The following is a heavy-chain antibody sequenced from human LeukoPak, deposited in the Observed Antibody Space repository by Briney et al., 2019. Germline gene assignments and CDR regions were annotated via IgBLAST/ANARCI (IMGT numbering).Heavy chain of an antibody. V-gene: IGHV1-2*02. D-gene: IGHD3-22*01. CDR2: INPNSGGT. Sequence: ASVKVSCKASGYTFTGYYMHWVRQAPGQGLEWMGWINPNSGGTNYAQKFQGRVTMTRDTSISTAYMGLSRPRSDDTAVYYCARASRRLLLNLFDYWGQGTLVTVSS. CDR3: ARASRRLLLNLFDY. CDR1: GYTFTGYY. J-gene: IGHJ4*02.